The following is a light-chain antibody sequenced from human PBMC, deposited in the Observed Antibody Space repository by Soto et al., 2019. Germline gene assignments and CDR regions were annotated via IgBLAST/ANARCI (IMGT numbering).Light chain of an antibody. CDR2: GAS. CDR3: QQYNNWWT. Sequence: EIVLTQSPATLSLSPGERATLSCRASQSVSSYLAWYQQKPGQAPRLLIYGASTRATGIPARFSGSGSGTEFTLTISSLQSEDFAVYYCQQYNNWWTFGQGTNVDI. J-gene: IGKJ1*01. V-gene: IGKV3-15*01. CDR1: QSVSSY.